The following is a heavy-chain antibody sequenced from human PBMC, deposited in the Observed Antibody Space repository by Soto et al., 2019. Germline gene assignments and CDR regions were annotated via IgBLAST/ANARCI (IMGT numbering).Heavy chain of an antibody. J-gene: IGHJ5*02. V-gene: IGHV3-23*01. Sequence: EVQLLESGGGLVQPGGSLRLSCAASGFTFSSYAMSWVRQAPGKGLEWVSGISGSGGSTYYADSVKDRFTISRDNAKNTLYLQINSLTADDTAVNYCAKDLRVYDYWGGHGWFDPWGQGSLVTVSS. CDR3: AKDLRVYDYWGGHGWFDP. CDR2: ISGSGGST. CDR1: GFTFSSYA. D-gene: IGHD3-3*01.